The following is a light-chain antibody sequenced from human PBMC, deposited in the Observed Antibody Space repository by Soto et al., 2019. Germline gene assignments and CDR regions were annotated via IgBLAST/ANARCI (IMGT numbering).Light chain of an antibody. J-gene: IGKJ1*01. CDR2: DAS. CDR3: QRRRT. CDR1: QSVSSY. V-gene: IGKV3-11*01. Sequence: EIVLTQSPATLSLSPGARATLSCRASQSVSSYLAWYQQKPGQAPRILIYDASNRATGVPARFSGSGSGTDFTLTISSLEPEDFAVYYCQRRRTFGQGTKVEIK.